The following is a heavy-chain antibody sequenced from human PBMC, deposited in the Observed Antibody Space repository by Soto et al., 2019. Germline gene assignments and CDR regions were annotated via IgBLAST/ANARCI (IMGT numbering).Heavy chain of an antibody. Sequence: SEILSLTCAVYGGSFSGYYWSWIRQPPGKGLEWIGEINHSGSTNYNPSLKSRVTISVDTSKNQFSLKLSSVTAADTAVYYCARDVKGAYGFYYFDYWGQGTLVTVSS. J-gene: IGHJ4*02. V-gene: IGHV4-34*01. D-gene: IGHD3-16*01. CDR3: ARDVKGAYGFYYFDY. CDR2: INHSGST. CDR1: GGSFSGYY.